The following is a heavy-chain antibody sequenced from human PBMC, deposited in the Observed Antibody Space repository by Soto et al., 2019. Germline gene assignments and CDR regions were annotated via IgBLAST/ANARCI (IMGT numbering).Heavy chain of an antibody. CDR2: IYYSGST. V-gene: IGHV4-31*03. Sequence: QVQLQESGPGLVKPSQTLSLTCTVSGGSISSGGYYWSWIRQHPGKGLEWIGYIYYSGSTYYNPSLQSRVTISVDTSKNQFSLKLSSVTAADTAVYYCARDSGRGYCSSTSCYSSAFDIWGQGTMVTVSS. CDR3: ARDSGRGYCSSTSCYSSAFDI. D-gene: IGHD2-2*01. J-gene: IGHJ3*02. CDR1: GGSISSGGYY.